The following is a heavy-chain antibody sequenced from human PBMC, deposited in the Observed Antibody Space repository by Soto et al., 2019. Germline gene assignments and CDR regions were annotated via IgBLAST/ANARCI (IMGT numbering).Heavy chain of an antibody. CDR3: ARDGSLYDGCAYYYLY. D-gene: IGHD3-22*01. V-gene: IGHV1-69*01. CDR2: IIPMFGKA. J-gene: IGHJ4*02. CDR1: GGTFSRYT. Sequence: QVQLVQSETEMKKPGSSVKVSCKASGGTFSRYTLSWVRQAPGQGLEWMGVIIPMFGKANYAQKFQGRVTITADESTSTGYMELRSLISEDTAVYYCARDGSLYDGCAYYYLYWGQGTLVTVSS.